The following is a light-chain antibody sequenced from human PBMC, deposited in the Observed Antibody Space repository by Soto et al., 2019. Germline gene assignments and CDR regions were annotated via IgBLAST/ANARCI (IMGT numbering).Light chain of an antibody. CDR2: DAS. CDR3: QQYGSSTMT. J-gene: IGKJ5*01. V-gene: IGKV3-15*01. CDR1: QSVNSN. Sequence: EIVRTQSPATLSVSPGERATLSCRASQSVNSNLAWCQKKPGQAPRLLIYDASTRATGIPARFSGSGSGTDFNLTISRLETEDFAVYECQQYGSSTMTFGQGTRLEIK.